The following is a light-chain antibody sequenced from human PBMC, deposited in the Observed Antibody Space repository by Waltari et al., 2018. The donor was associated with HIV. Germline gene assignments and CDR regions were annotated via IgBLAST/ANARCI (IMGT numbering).Light chain of an antibody. Sequence: QSALTQPASVSGSPGQSMTISCTGTSSDFGSYNLVSWYQQHPGKAPKLMIYEVSRRPSGFSNSSSGSKSGNTASLTISVLQAEDEADYYCCSYAGTSTVVFGGGTKLTVL. J-gene: IGLJ2*01. CDR3: CSYAGTSTVV. V-gene: IGLV2-23*02. CDR1: SSDFGSYNL. CDR2: EVS.